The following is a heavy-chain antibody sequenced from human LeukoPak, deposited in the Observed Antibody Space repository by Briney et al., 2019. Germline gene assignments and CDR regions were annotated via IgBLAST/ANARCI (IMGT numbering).Heavy chain of an antibody. J-gene: IGHJ4*02. CDR1: GGSISSGDYY. Sequence: SETLSLTCTVSGGSISSGDYYWSWIRQPPGKGLEWIGSIYHSGSTYYNPSLKSRVTISVDTSKNQFSLKLSSVTAADTAVYYCAATPRYCSSTSCWGYWGQGTLVTVSS. CDR2: IYHSGST. V-gene: IGHV4-39*07. D-gene: IGHD2-2*01. CDR3: AATPRYCSSTSCWGY.